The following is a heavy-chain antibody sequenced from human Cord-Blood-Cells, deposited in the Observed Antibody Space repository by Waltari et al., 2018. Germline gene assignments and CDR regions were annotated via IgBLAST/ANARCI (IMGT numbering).Heavy chain of an antibody. CDR1: GFTFSSYA. D-gene: IGHD6-6*01. V-gene: IGHV3-30-3*01. J-gene: IGHJ4*02. Sequence: QVQLVESGGGVVQPGRSLRLSCAASGFTFSSYAMHWVRQAPGKGLGWVAVISYDGSNKYYADSVKGRFTISRDNSKNTLYLQMNSLRAEDTAVYYCAREAQLVRNFDYWGQGTLVTVSS. CDR3: AREAQLVRNFDY. CDR2: ISYDGSNK.